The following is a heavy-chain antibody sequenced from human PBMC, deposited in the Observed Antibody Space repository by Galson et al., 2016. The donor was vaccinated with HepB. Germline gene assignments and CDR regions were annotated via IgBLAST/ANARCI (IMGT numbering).Heavy chain of an antibody. V-gene: IGHV3-23*01. J-gene: IGHJ4*02. CDR2: ITAGSTST. D-gene: IGHD3-22*01. Sequence: SLRLSCAASGFTFRSHAMSGVRQAPGRGLEWVSSITAGSTSTFYADSGKGRFTMSRDNSKNTLYLQMNSLRAEDTALYYCARDPASFYYDSRFHPHDYWGQGTLVTVSS. CDR3: ARDPASFYYDSRFHPHDY. CDR1: GFTFRSHA.